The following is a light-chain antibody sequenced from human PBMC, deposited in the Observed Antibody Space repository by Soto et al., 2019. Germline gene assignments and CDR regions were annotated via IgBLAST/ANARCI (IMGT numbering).Light chain of an antibody. CDR1: SSDVGAYNY. CDR2: DVS. J-gene: IGLJ3*02. Sequence: QSALTQPASVSGSPGQSITISCTGTSSDVGAYNYVSWYQHHPGKVPKLMIYDVSHRPSGVSNRFSGSKSGNTASLTISGLQAEDESDYYCSSYGGVSAPVLFGGGTKLTVL. V-gene: IGLV2-14*03. CDR3: SSYGGVSAPVL.